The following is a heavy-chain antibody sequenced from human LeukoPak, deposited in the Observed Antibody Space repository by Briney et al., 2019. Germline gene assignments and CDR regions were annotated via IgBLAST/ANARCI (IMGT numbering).Heavy chain of an antibody. CDR1: GYTFTSYD. Sequence: GASVKVSCKASGYTFTSYDINWVRQATGQGLEWMGWMNPNSGNTGYAQKFQGRVTMTRNTSISTAYMELSSLRSEDTAVYYCARGNYDFWSGYRNNWFDPWGQGTLVTVSS. CDR2: MNPNSGNT. V-gene: IGHV1-8*01. CDR3: ARGNYDFWSGYRNNWFDP. J-gene: IGHJ5*02. D-gene: IGHD3-3*01.